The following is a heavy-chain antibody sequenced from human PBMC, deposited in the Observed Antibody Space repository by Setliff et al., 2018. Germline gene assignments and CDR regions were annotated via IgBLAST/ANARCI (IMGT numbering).Heavy chain of an antibody. V-gene: IGHV1-69*06. CDR2: IIPMFGT. Sequence: SVKVSCKASGGTLNSYTFSWVRQAPGQGLEWMGGIIPMFGTNYAQKFQGRVTITADKSTSTAYMELSSLRSEDTAVYYCASEYGYSSSMDVWGNGTTVTVS. D-gene: IGHD6-19*01. CDR3: ASEYGYSSSMDV. CDR1: GGTLNSYT. J-gene: IGHJ6*03.